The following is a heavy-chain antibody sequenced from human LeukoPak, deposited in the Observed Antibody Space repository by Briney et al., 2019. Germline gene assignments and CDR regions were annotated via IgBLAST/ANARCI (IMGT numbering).Heavy chain of an antibody. V-gene: IGHV3-30*18. CDR3: AKDITMIVVVRRSYYYGMDV. Sequence: GRSLRLSCAASGFTFSSYGMHWVRQAPGKGLEWVAVISYDGSNKYYADSVKGRFTISRDNSKNTLYLRMNSLRAEDTAVYYCAKDITMIVVVRRSYYYGMDVWGQGTTVTVSS. CDR1: GFTFSSYG. J-gene: IGHJ6*02. CDR2: ISYDGSNK. D-gene: IGHD3-22*01.